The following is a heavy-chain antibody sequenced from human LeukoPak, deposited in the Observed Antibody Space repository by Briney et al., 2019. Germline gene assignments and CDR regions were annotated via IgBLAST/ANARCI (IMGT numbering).Heavy chain of an antibody. CDR2: INHSGST. Sequence: SETLSLTCAVYGGSFSGYYWSWIRQPPGKGLEWIGEINHSGSTNYNPSLKSRVTISVDTSKNQFSLKLSSATAADTAVYYCARLPTVTDFDYWGQGTLVTVSS. CDR3: ARLPTVTDFDY. V-gene: IGHV4-34*01. CDR1: GGSFSGYY. D-gene: IGHD4-17*01. J-gene: IGHJ4*02.